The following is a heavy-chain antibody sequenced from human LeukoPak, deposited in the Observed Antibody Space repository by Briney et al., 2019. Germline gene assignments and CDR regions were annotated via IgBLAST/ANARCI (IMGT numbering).Heavy chain of an antibody. J-gene: IGHJ4*02. CDR1: GFTFSSYA. CDR2: ISYAGTNK. V-gene: IGHV3-30-3*01. Sequence: GGSLRLSCAASGFTFSSYAMFWVRQAPGKGLEWVAIISYAGTNKYYADSVKGRFTISRDSSKNTLYLQMNSLRAEDTAVYYCARDLDYSETSGYYLTYWGQGTLVTVSS. D-gene: IGHD3-22*01. CDR3: ARDLDYSETSGYYLTY.